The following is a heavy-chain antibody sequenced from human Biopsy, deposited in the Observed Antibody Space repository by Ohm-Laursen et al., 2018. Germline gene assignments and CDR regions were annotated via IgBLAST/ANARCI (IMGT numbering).Heavy chain of an antibody. CDR1: GFTFDAYT. V-gene: IGHV3-23*01. J-gene: IGHJ4*02. Sequence: SLRLSCAASGFTFDAYTMTWVRRAPGKGLEWLSTISKSGGSAYYAASVKGRFTISRDNSMKILYVQLNNLRVEDTAVYYCARWDYWGQGTLVTVSS. CDR3: ARWDY. CDR2: ISKSGGSA. D-gene: IGHD5-24*01.